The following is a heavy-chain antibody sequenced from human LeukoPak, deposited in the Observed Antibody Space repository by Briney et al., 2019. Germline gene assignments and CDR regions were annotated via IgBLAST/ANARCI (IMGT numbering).Heavy chain of an antibody. V-gene: IGHV3-15*01. J-gene: IGHJ4*02. Sequence: GGSLRLSCAASGFTFSSTWMSWVRQAPGKGLEWVGRIKRNIDGGTTDYAAPVNGRFTISRDDSKNTLYLQMNSLKTEDTAVYYWVTGLGRKDHDYWGQGTLVTVSS. CDR2: IKRNIDGGTT. CDR1: GFTFSSTW. CDR3: VTGLGRKDHDY.